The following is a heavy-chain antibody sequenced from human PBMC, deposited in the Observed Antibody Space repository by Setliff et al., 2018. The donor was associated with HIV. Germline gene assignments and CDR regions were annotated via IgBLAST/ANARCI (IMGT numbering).Heavy chain of an antibody. V-gene: IGHV5-51*01. CDR3: TRRRRAPGIEDLEAY. CDR2: IYPGDFVT. CDR1: GYSFTNYW. D-gene: IGHD1-26*01. J-gene: IGHJ4*02. Sequence: PGESLKISCQASGYSFTNYWIGWVRQMPGKGLEWIGVIYPGDFVTRYGPSFQGQVFISADRSITTAYLQWDSLKASDTAMYYCTRRRRAPGIEDLEAYWGQGTQVTVSS.